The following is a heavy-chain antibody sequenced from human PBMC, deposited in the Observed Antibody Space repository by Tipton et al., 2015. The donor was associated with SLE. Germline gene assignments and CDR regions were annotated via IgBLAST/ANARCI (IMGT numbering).Heavy chain of an antibody. Sequence: TLSLTCAVHGESFSDYYWSWIRQPPGKGMEWIGEVKYRGSTNYSPSLKSRVTISVDTSKNQFSLKLSSVTAADTAVYHCTRALYYYDSGSYFYYMDVWGKGTSVTVSS. J-gene: IGHJ6*03. CDR2: VKYRGST. D-gene: IGHD3-10*01. CDR3: TRALYYYDSGSYFYYMDV. CDR1: GESFSDYY. V-gene: IGHV4-34*01.